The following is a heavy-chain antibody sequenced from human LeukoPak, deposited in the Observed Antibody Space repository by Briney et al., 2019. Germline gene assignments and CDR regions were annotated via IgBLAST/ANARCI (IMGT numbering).Heavy chain of an antibody. CDR1: GYSLSDNY. Sequence: ASVKVSCKASGYSLSDNYLHWVRQAPGQRLEWMAWINPRNGETKFAPRFQGRVTMTRDMSISTAYMELSRLRSDDTAVYYCATSNQLVPDYWGQGTLVTVPS. J-gene: IGHJ4*02. CDR2: INPRNGET. D-gene: IGHD6-6*01. CDR3: ATSNQLVPDY. V-gene: IGHV1-2*02.